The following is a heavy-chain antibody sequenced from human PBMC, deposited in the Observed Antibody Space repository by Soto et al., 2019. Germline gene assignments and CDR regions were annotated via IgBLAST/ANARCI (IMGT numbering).Heavy chain of an antibody. J-gene: IGHJ4*02. Sequence: PGGSLRLSCAASGFTFSSYGMHWVRQAPGKGLEWVAVIWYDGSNKYYADSVKGRFTISRDNSKNTLYLQMNSLRAEDTAVYYRATYPAGSVGDYWGQGTLVTVSS. CDR3: ATYPAGSVGDY. CDR1: GFTFSSYG. D-gene: IGHD2-2*01. V-gene: IGHV3-33*01. CDR2: IWYDGSNK.